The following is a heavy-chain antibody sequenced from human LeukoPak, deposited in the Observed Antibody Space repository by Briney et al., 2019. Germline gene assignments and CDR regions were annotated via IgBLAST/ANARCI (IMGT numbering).Heavy chain of an antibody. CDR3: ARTYYYDSSGYYDYFDY. Sequence: SETLSLTCTVSGGSISSHYWSWIRQPPGKGLEWIGYIYYSGTTNYNPSLKSRVTISVDTSKNQFSLKLSSVTAADTAVYYCARTYYYDSSGYYDYFDYWGQGTLVTVSS. J-gene: IGHJ4*02. CDR2: IYYSGTT. V-gene: IGHV4-59*11. D-gene: IGHD3-22*01. CDR1: GGSISSHY.